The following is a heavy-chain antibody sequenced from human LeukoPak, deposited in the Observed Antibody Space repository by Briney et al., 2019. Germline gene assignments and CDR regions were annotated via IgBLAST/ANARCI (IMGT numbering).Heavy chain of an antibody. CDR1: GFTFDDYA. V-gene: IGHV3-9*01. D-gene: IGHD3-3*01. Sequence: GRSLRLSCAASGFTFDDYAMHWDRQAPGKGLEWVSGISWNSGSIGYADSVKGRFTISRDNAKNSLYLQMNSLRAEDTALYYCAKGAGGGSDFWSGYDYWGQGTLVTVSS. CDR3: AKGAGGGSDFWSGYDY. J-gene: IGHJ4*02. CDR2: ISWNSGSI.